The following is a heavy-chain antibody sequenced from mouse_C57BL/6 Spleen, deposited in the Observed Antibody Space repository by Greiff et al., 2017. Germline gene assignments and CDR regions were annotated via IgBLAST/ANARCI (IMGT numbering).Heavy chain of an antibody. D-gene: IGHD1-1*01. CDR3: ARYYYGSRGDAMDY. CDR1: GYTFTDYN. J-gene: IGHJ4*01. CDR2: INPNNGGT. Sequence: EVQLQQSGPELVKPGASVKIPCKASGYTFTDYNMDWVKQSHGKSLEWIGDINPNNGGTIYNQKFKGKATLTVDKSSSTAYMELRSLTSEDTAVYYCARYYYGSRGDAMDYWGQGTSVTVSS. V-gene: IGHV1-18*01.